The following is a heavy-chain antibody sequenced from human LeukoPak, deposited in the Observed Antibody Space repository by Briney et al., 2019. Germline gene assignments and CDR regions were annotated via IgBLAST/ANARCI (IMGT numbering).Heavy chain of an antibody. Sequence: PGGSLRLSCAASGFTVSSNYMSWVRQAPGKGLEWVSVIYSGVSTNYADSVKGRFTISRDNSKNTLYLQMNSLRAEDTAIYCCARTVGYGDYHWFDPWGQGTLVTVSS. CDR3: ARTVGYGDYHWFDP. V-gene: IGHV3-53*01. J-gene: IGHJ5*02. CDR2: IYSGVST. D-gene: IGHD4-17*01. CDR1: GFTVSSNY.